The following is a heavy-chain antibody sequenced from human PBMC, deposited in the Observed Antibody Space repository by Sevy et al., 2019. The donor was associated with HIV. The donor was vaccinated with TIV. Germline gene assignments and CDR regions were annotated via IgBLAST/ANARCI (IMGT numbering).Heavy chain of an antibody. Sequence: GGSLRLSCAASGFTFSSYEMNWVRQAPGKGLEWVSYISRSGNSIYYADSVKGRFTLSRDNAKNSVYLQMNSLGAGDTAIYCCGRGRPGGSRNHWYFDLWGRGTLVTVSS. CDR3: GRGRPGGSRNHWYFDL. D-gene: IGHD2-15*01. V-gene: IGHV3-48*03. CDR2: ISRSGNSI. CDR1: GFTFSSYE. J-gene: IGHJ2*01.